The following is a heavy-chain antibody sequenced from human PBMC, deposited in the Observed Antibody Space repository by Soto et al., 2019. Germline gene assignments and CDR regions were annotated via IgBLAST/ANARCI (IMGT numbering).Heavy chain of an antibody. CDR3: AIDATAVNGVWDPFDM. J-gene: IGHJ3*02. Sequence: EVQLLESGGGVVQPGGSLRLSCVVSGFPFSAYAMSWVRQAPGKGLQWVSGVGGSDSDKHYADSVRGRFIVSRDNSKNKLYLQMNSLRADDTAVYYFAIDATAVNGVWDPFDMWGQGTEVTVSS. CDR1: GFPFSAYA. V-gene: IGHV3-23*01. D-gene: IGHD2-8*01. CDR2: VGGSDSDK.